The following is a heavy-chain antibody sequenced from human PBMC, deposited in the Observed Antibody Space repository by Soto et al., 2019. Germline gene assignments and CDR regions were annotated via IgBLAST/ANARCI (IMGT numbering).Heavy chain of an antibody. CDR3: ASDYYGAFDV. D-gene: IGHD3-3*01. CDR2: INQDGSEK. CDR1: GFIFRNYW. J-gene: IGHJ3*01. V-gene: IGHV3-7*04. Sequence: EVQLVESGGGLVQPGGSLRLSCEASGFIFRNYWMCGVRQAPGKGLEWVANINQDGSEKYYVDSVKGRFTISRDNAKNSLYLQMSSLRADDTAVYYCASDYYGAFDVWGQGTMVTVSS.